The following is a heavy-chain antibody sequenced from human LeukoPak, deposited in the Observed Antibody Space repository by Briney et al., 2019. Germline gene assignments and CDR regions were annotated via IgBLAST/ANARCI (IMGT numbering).Heavy chain of an antibody. CDR2: IYYTGST. D-gene: IGHD5/OR15-5a*01. Sequence: SETLSLTCSVSGGSVSSGSYYWSWIPQPPGKGLEWIGYIYYTGSTNYDFSLKSRVTISVDRSKNQFSLRLSSVTAADTAVYYCARSVDWPFDYWGQGTLVTVSS. CDR3: ARSVDWPFDY. V-gene: IGHV4-61*01. J-gene: IGHJ4*02. CDR1: GGSVSSGSYY.